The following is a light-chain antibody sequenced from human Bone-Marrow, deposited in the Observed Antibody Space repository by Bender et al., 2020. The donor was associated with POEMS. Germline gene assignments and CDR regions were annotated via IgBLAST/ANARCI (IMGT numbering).Light chain of an antibody. V-gene: IGLV3-19*01. Sequence: SFELTQDPAVPVALGQTVRITCLGDSLREYYASWHQLKPGQDPILVIYGKNNRPSGIPDRFSGSSSGNTGSLTITGVQADDEADYYCESRDISGRHFVFGAGTK. CDR2: GKN. CDR1: SLREYY. CDR3: ESRDISGRHFV. J-gene: IGLJ1*01.